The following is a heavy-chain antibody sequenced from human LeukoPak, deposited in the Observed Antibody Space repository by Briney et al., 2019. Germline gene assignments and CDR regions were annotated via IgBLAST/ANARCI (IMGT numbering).Heavy chain of an antibody. Sequence: SETLSLTCTVSGGSISRYYWSWIRQPAGKGLEFLSYIYYSGSANYNPSLKSRVTISVDTSKNQFSLQLSPVTAADTAVYCCARGMGYCSSTSCYPWFDPWGQGNLVSVSS. CDR3: ARGMGYCSSTSCYPWFDP. J-gene: IGHJ5*02. V-gene: IGHV4-59*01. CDR2: IYYSGSA. CDR1: GGSISRYY. D-gene: IGHD2-2*01.